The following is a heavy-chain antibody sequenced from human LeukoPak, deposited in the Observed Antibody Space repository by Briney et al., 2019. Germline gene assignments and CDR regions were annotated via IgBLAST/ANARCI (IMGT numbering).Heavy chain of an antibody. J-gene: IGHJ4*02. CDR1: GGSISSGNYY. CDR2: IYYSGST. V-gene: IGHV4-61*01. CDR3: ARVGRIAVAGPGVTPYFDY. Sequence: SETLSLTCTVSGGSISSGNYYWSWIRQPPGKGLEWIGYIYYSGSTNYNPSLKSRVTISVDTSKNQFSLKLSSVTAADTAVYYCARVGRIAVAGPGVTPYFDYWGQGTLVTVSS. D-gene: IGHD6-19*01.